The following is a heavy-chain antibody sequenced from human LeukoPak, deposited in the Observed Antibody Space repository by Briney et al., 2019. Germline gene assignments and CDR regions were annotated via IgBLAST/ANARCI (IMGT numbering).Heavy chain of an antibody. CDR1: GFTFSSYW. CDR2: INSDGSST. D-gene: IGHD3-10*01. Sequence: GGSLRLSCAASGFTFSSYWMHWVRQAPGKGLAWVSRINSDGSSTSYADSVKGRFTISRDNAKNTLYLQMNSLRAEDTAVYYCARARMVRGKYYFDYWGQGTLVTVSS. J-gene: IGHJ4*02. V-gene: IGHV3-74*01. CDR3: ARARMVRGKYYFDY.